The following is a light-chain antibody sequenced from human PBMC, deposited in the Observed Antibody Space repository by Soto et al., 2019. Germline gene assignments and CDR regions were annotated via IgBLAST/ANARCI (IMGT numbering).Light chain of an antibody. CDR3: CSYAGSYTLV. CDR1: GSDVGGYNY. V-gene: IGLV2-11*01. CDR2: DVT. Sequence: QSALTQPRSVSGSPGQSVTISCTGTGSDVGGYNYVSWYQQHPGKAPKLMINDVTKRPSGVPDRFSGSKSGHTASLTISGLQAEDEADYYCCSYAGSYTLVFGGGTKLTVL. J-gene: IGLJ2*01.